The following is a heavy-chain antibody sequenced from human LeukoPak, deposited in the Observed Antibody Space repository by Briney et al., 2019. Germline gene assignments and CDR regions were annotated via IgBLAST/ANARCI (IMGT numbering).Heavy chain of an antibody. J-gene: IGHJ4*02. D-gene: IGHD3/OR15-3a*01. CDR2: IKHDGSEK. CDR1: GFTFSSYW. Sequence: SGGSLRLSCAASGFTFSSYWMSWVRQAPGKGLEWVANIKHDGSEKYYVASVKGRFTISKDNAKNSLYLQMNSLRAEDTAVYYCARVTVGLPDYWGQGTLVTVSS. CDR3: ARVTVGLPDY. V-gene: IGHV3-7*01.